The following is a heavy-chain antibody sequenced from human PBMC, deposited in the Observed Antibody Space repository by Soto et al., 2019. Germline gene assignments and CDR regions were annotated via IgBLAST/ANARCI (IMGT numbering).Heavy chain of an antibody. V-gene: IGHV3-23*01. CDR2: ISGSGGST. CDR3: AKVYCSSTSCYYYGMDV. CDR1: GFTFSSYA. Sequence: GGSLRLSCAASGFTFSSYAMSWVRQAPGKGLEWVSAISGSGGSTYYADSVKGRFTISRDNSKNTLYLQMNSLRAEDTAVYYCAKVYCSSTSCYYYGMDVWGQGTTVTVSS. D-gene: IGHD2-2*01. J-gene: IGHJ6*02.